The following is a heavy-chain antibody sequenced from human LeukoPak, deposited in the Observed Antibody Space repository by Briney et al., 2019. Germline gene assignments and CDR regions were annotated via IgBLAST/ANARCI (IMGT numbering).Heavy chain of an antibody. CDR1: GFTFSSYA. Sequence: GGSLRLSCAASGFTFSSYAMSWVRQAPGKGLQWVSAISGSGGSTYYADSVKGRFTISRDNSKNTLYLQMNSLRAEDTAVYYCAKLPSMVRGVIFRFDYWGQGTLVTVSS. CDR2: ISGSGGST. V-gene: IGHV3-23*01. CDR3: AKLPSMVRGVIFRFDY. D-gene: IGHD3-10*01. J-gene: IGHJ4*02.